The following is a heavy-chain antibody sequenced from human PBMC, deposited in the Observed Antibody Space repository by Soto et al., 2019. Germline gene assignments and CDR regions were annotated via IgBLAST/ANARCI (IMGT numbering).Heavy chain of an antibody. D-gene: IGHD1-20*01. CDR1: GYTFTGYY. CDR2: INPNSGGT. Sequence: EASVKVSCKASGYTFTGYYMHWVRQAPGQGLEWMGWINPNSGGTNYAQKFQGWVTMTRDTSISTAYMELSRLRSDDTAVYYCARGNWNDERYGMDVWGQGTTVTVSS. CDR3: ARGNWNDERYGMDV. V-gene: IGHV1-2*04. J-gene: IGHJ6*02.